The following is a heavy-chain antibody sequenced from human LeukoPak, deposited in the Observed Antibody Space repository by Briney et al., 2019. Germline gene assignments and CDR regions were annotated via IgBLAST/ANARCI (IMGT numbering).Heavy chain of an antibody. V-gene: IGHV4-34*01. CDR2: INHSGST. J-gene: IGHJ4*02. Sequence: SETLSLTCAVYGGSFSGYDWSWIRQPPGKGLEWIGEINHSGSTNYNPSLKSRVTISVDTSKNQFSLKLSSVTAADTAVYYCARDNGDYGDSMPFDYWGQGTLVTVSS. CDR3: ARDNGDYGDSMPFDY. CDR1: GGSFSGYD. D-gene: IGHD4-17*01.